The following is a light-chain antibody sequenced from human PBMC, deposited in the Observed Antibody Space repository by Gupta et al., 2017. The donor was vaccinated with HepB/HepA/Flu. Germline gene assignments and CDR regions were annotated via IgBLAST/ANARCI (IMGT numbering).Light chain of an antibody. CDR2: EDN. J-gene: IGLJ2*01. CDR3: QAWDSDTVV. Sequence: SYELTQPPSVSVSPGQTASISCSGDKLGDKYASWYQQKPGQSPGWVISEDNKRPAGIPERFSGSNSGNTATLTISGTQAMDEADDYCQAWDSDTVVFGGGTKLTVL. V-gene: IGLV3-1*01. CDR1: KLGDKY.